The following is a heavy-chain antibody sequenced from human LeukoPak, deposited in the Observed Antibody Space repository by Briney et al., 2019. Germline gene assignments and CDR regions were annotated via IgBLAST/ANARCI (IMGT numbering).Heavy chain of an antibody. V-gene: IGHV4-34*01. CDR3: ARGRTVTTYDY. CDR2: INHSGST. Sequence: SETLSLTCAVYGGSFSGYYWSWIRQPPGKGLEWIGEINHSGSTNYNPSLKSRVTISVDTSRNQFSLKLSSVTAADTAVYYCARGRTVTTYDYWGQGTLVTVSS. CDR1: GGSFSGYY. J-gene: IGHJ4*02. D-gene: IGHD4-17*01.